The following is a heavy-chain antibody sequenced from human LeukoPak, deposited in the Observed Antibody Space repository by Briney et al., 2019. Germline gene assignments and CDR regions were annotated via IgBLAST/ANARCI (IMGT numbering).Heavy chain of an antibody. Sequence: GGSLRLSCVASGFTFSSYAMSWVRQAPARGLEWVSSLRGDGETFYTDSVRGRFLLSRDHSTNTVYLHLNNLRVEDTAVYYCAKASCVSSADAVLWGQGTVVTVS. CDR3: AKASCVSSADAVL. CDR2: LRGDGET. CDR1: GFTFSSYA. V-gene: IGHV3-23*01. J-gene: IGHJ4*02. D-gene: IGHD3-16*01.